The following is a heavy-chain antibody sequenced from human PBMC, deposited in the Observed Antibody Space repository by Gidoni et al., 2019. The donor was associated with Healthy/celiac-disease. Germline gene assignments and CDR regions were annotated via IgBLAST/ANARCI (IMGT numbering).Heavy chain of an antibody. D-gene: IGHD2-8*01. CDR1: GGSCSGYY. V-gene: IGHV4-34*01. J-gene: IGHJ6*02. CDR2: INHSGST. Sequence: QVQLQQWGAGLLKPSETLSLTCAVYGGSCSGYYWSWIRQPPGKGLEWIGEINHSGSTNYNPSLKSRVTISVDTSKNQFSLKLSSVTAADTAVYYCARGSQYANREAYYYYGMDVWGQGTTVTVSS. CDR3: ARGSQYANREAYYYYGMDV.